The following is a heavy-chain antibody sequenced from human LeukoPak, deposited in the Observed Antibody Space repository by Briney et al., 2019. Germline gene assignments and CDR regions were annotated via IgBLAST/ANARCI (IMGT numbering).Heavy chain of an antibody. J-gene: IGHJ4*02. CDR2: IYTSGST. Sequence: SETLSLTCTVSGGSISSGSYYWSWIRQPAGKGLEWIGRIYTSGSTNYNPSLKGRVTISVDTSKNQFSLKLSSVTAADTAVYYCARDSRYYYDSSGYYTLDYWGQGTLVTVSS. CDR1: GGSISSGSYY. D-gene: IGHD3-22*01. CDR3: ARDSRYYYDSSGYYTLDY. V-gene: IGHV4-61*02.